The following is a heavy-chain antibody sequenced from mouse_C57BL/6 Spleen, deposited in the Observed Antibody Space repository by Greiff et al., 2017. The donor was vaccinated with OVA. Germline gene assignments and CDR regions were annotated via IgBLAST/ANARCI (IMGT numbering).Heavy chain of an antibody. CDR3: GRFAYYSNLGFDY. V-gene: IGHV1-26*01. D-gene: IGHD2-5*01. Sequence: VQLQQSGPELVKPGASVKISCKASGYTFTDYYMNWVKQSHGKSLEWIGDINPNNGGTSYNQKFKGKATLTVDKSSSTAYMELRSLTSEDSAVYYCGRFAYYSNLGFDYWGQGTTLTVSS. J-gene: IGHJ2*01. CDR1: GYTFTDYY. CDR2: INPNNGGT.